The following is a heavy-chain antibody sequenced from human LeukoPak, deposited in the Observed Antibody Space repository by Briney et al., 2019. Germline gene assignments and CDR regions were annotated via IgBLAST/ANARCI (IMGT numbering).Heavy chain of an antibody. D-gene: IGHD3-22*01. CDR3: AKFGGGGVYYDSSGYFDY. Sequence: GGSLRLSCAASGFTFSSYAMSWVRQAPGKGLEWVSAFSGSGGSTYYADSVKGRFTISRDNSKNTLFLQMNSLRAEDTAVYYCAKFGGGGVYYDSSGYFDYWGQGTLVTVSS. J-gene: IGHJ4*02. CDR2: FSGSGGST. V-gene: IGHV3-23*01. CDR1: GFTFSSYA.